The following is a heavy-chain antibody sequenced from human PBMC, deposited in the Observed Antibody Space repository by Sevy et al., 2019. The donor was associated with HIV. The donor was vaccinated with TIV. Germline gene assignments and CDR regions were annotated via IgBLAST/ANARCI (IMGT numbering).Heavy chain of an antibody. V-gene: IGHV3-23*01. D-gene: IGHD4-17*01. CDR2: ISGSGGST. J-gene: IGHJ5*02. CDR3: AKEGDYGRGLLNRATDP. Sequence: GGSLRLSCAASGFTFSSYAMSWVRQAPGKGLEWVSAISGSGGSTYYADSVKGRFTISRDNSKNTLYLQMNSLRAEDTAVYYCAKEGDYGRGLLNRATDPWGQGTLVTVSS. CDR1: GFTFSSYA.